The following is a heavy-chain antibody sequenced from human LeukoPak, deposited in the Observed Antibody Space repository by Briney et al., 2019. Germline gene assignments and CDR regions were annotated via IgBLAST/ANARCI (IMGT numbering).Heavy chain of an antibody. CDR3: ARASSSSYCSSTSCYYYYYGMDV. CDR2: INHSGST. Sequence: SETLSLTCAVYGGSFSGYYWSWIRQPPGKGPEWIGEINHSGSTNYNPSLKSRVTISVDTSKNQFSLKLSSVTAADTAVYYCARASSSSYCSSTSCYYYYYGMDVWGQGTTVTVSS. J-gene: IGHJ6*02. CDR1: GGSFSGYY. V-gene: IGHV4-34*01. D-gene: IGHD2-2*01.